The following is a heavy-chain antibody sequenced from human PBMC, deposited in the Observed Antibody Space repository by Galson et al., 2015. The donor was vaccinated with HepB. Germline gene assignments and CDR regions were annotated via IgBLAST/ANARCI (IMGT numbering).Heavy chain of an antibody. CDR2: IYYSGST. V-gene: IGHV4-59*08. D-gene: IGHD2-2*01. CDR3: ARHRSQVVVPAAIVYFDY. CDR1: GGSISSYY. J-gene: IGHJ4*02. Sequence: ETLSLTCTVSGGSISSYYWSWIRQPPGKGLEWIGYIYYSGSTNYNPSLKSRVTISVDTSKNQFSLKLSSVTAADTAVYYCARHRSQVVVPAAIVYFDYWGQGTLVTVSS.